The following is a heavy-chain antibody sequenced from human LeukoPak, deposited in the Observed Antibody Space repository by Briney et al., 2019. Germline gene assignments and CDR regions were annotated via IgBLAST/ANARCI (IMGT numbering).Heavy chain of an antibody. D-gene: IGHD3-22*01. J-gene: IGHJ4*02. Sequence: PGGSLRLSCAASGFTFSSYAMSWVRQAPGKGLEWVSAIGGSGGSTYYADSVKGRFTISRDNSKNTLYLQMNSLRAEDTAVYYCAKGSYYDSSGSFYFDYWGQGTLVTVSS. CDR3: AKGSYYDSSGSFYFDY. CDR2: IGGSGGST. V-gene: IGHV3-23*01. CDR1: GFTFSSYA.